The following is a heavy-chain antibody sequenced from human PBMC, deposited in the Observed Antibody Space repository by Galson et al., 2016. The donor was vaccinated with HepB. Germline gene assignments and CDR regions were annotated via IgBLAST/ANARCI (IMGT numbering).Heavy chain of an antibody. Sequence: SLRLSCAASGFTLSHFGLHWVRQAPGKGLEWVAMIWYDGSKKYYADSVKGRFTISRDNSKNTLYLQMNTLRAEDTAVYYCARADIGTSGTFPKFDPWGQGTLVTVSS. D-gene: IGHD6-13*01. CDR1: GFTLSHFG. CDR3: ARADIGTSGTFPKFDP. V-gene: IGHV3-33*01. CDR2: IWYDGSKK. J-gene: IGHJ5*02.